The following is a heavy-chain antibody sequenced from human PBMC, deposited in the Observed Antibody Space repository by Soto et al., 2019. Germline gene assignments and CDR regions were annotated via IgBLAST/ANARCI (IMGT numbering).Heavy chain of an antibody. Sequence: GASVKVSCKASGYTFTSYYMHWVRQAPGQGLEWMGIINPSGGSTSYAQKFQDRVTMTRDTSTSTVYMQLSSLRSEDTAVYYCARGHPQWLRFRGLDYWGQGTLVTVSS. CDR2: INPSGGST. CDR1: GYTFTSYY. V-gene: IGHV1-46*01. J-gene: IGHJ4*02. CDR3: ARGHPQWLRFRGLDY. D-gene: IGHD5-12*01.